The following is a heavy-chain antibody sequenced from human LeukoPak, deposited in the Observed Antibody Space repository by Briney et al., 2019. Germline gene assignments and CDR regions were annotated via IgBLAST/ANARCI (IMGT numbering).Heavy chain of an antibody. Sequence: SETLSLTCTVSGGSISSYYWSWIRQPPGKGLEWIGYIYHSGSTNYNPSLKSRVTISVDTSKNQFSLKLSSVTAADTAVYYCARVRSYDFWSGYYRPGYYYYGMDVWGQGTTVTVSS. CDR3: ARVRSYDFWSGYYRPGYYYYGMDV. V-gene: IGHV4-59*01. J-gene: IGHJ6*02. D-gene: IGHD3-3*01. CDR1: GGSISSYY. CDR2: IYHSGST.